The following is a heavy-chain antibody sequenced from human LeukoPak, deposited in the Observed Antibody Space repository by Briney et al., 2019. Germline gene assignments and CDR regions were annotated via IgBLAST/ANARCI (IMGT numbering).Heavy chain of an antibody. Sequence: SQTLSLTCTVSGGSISSGGYYWSWIRQPPGKGLEWIGYIYHSGSTYYNPSLKSRVTISVDTSKNQFSLKLSSVTAADTAVYYCARLANDFWVSRHGFDYWGQGTLVTVSS. V-gene: IGHV4-30-2*01. CDR1: GGSISSGGYY. D-gene: IGHD3-3*01. CDR3: ARLANDFWVSRHGFDY. J-gene: IGHJ4*02. CDR2: IYHSGST.